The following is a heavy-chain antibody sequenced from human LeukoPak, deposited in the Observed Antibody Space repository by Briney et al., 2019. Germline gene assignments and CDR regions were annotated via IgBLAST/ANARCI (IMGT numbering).Heavy chain of an antibody. CDR2: INPNSGGT. J-gene: IGHJ4*02. D-gene: IGHD1-7*01. Sequence: ASVKVSCKASGYTFTGYYMHWARQAPGQGLEWMGWINPNSGGTNYAQKFQGRVTMTRDTSISKVYMELSGLRSDDTDVYYCARDRSGTGLFDYWGQGTLVTVSS. V-gene: IGHV1-2*02. CDR1: GYTFTGYY. CDR3: ARDRSGTGLFDY.